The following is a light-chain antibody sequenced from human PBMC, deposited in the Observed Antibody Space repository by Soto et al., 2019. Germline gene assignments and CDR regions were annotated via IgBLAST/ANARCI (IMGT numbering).Light chain of an antibody. V-gene: IGLV2-14*03. J-gene: IGLJ2*01. CDR2: DVS. Sequence: QSVLTQPASVSGSPGQSITISCTGSSGDMGDYKYVSWYKHHPGKAPKLMIYDVSNRPSGVSNRFSGSKSSNTASLTISGLHAEDEADYYCSSYTSTSVVVFGGGTKVTVL. CDR3: SSYTSTSVVV. CDR1: SGDMGDYKY.